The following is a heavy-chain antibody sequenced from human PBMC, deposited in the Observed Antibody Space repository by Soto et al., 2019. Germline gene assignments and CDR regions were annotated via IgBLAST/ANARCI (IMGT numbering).Heavy chain of an antibody. J-gene: IGHJ4*02. V-gene: IGHV3-33*01. CDR1: GFTFSSYG. Sequence: GESLKISCAASGFTFSSYGMHWVRQAPGRGLEWVAVIWYDGSNKYYADSVKGRFTISRDNSKNTLYLQMNSLRAEDTAVYYCARDGHYYDSSGYYDYWGQGTLVTVSS. CDR2: IWYDGSNK. CDR3: ARDGHYYDSSGYYDY. D-gene: IGHD3-22*01.